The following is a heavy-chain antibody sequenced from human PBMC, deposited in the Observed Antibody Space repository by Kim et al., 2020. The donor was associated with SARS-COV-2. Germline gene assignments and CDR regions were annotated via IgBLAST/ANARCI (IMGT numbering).Heavy chain of an antibody. CDR2: IYDSGST. D-gene: IGHD6-19*01. CDR1: GASISSHY. V-gene: IGHV4-59*11. J-gene: IGHJ4*02. CDR3: AREVTYFGAGTSLFDY. Sequence: SETLSLTCTVSGASISSHYWSWIRQPPGKGLEWIGCIYDSGSTNYNPSLKSRVTISVDTSKNQFSLKLNSLTAADAAVYYCAREVTYFGAGTSLFDYWGQGTPATLSS.